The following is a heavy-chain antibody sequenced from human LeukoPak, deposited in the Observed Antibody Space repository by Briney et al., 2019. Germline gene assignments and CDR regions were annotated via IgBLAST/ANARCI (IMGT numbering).Heavy chain of an antibody. CDR3: AKGSYNDSSGSFYFDY. CDR2: ISGSGDNT. V-gene: IGHV3-23*01. CDR1: GFTFSSYA. D-gene: IGHD3-22*01. Sequence: GGSLRLSCAASGFTFSSYAMSWVRQAPGKGLEWVSGISGSGDNTYYTDSVKGRFTISRDNSKNTLYVQVNSLGTEDTAAYYCAKGSYNDSSGSFYFDYWGQGTLVTVSS. J-gene: IGHJ4*02.